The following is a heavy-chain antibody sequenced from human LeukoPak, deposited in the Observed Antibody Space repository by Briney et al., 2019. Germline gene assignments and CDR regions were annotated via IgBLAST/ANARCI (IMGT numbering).Heavy chain of an antibody. D-gene: IGHD2-8*01. Sequence: SETLSLTCGVDGGSFSGYYWTWLRQSTGKGLEWIGEIIHSGRTNYNPSLESRVTLLVDTPKSQFSLKLSSVTAADTAVYYCARGTVLMHYATFDSWGQGTLVTVSS. CDR3: ARGTVLMHYATFDS. V-gene: IGHV4-34*12. CDR1: GGSFSGYY. J-gene: IGHJ4*02. CDR2: IIHSGRT.